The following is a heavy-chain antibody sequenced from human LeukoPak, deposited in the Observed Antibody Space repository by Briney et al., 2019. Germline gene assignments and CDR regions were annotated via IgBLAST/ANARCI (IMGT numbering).Heavy chain of an antibody. CDR2: IYHSGST. Sequence: SETLSLTCAVSGYSISSGYYWGWIRQPPGKGLEWIGSIYHSGSTYYNPSLKSRVTISVHTSKNQFSLKLSSVTAADTAVYYCASAYGSGSYGIDYWGQGTLVTVSS. D-gene: IGHD3-10*01. J-gene: IGHJ4*02. CDR3: ASAYGSGSYGIDY. CDR1: GYSISSGYY. V-gene: IGHV4-38-2*01.